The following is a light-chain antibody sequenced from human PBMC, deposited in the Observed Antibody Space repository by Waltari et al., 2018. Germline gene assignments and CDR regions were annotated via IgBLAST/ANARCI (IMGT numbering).Light chain of an antibody. Sequence: SYELTQPHSVSVSPGQTARVTCGGDNIESTSVHWYQQKPPQAPILVISSDTERPSGIPERFSGSNSGNTATLTISGVEAGDEADYYCQVWDSSNKFGLFGGGTRLTVL. J-gene: IGLJ7*01. V-gene: IGLV3-21*02. CDR1: NIESTS. CDR3: QVWDSSNKFGL. CDR2: SDT.